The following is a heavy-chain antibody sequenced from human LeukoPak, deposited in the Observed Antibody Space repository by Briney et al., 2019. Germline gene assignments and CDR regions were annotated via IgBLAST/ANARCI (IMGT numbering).Heavy chain of an antibody. CDR3: ARELGYCSGTTCSVHYYGMDV. CDR2: IRISSSTI. V-gene: IGHV3-48*02. CDR1: GFTFTSYS. Sequence: GGSLSLSCAASGFTFTSYSMNWARHAPRKGREWVSYIRISSSTIYYGDFVKGRFTISRDNAKNSVYLQMNSLRDEDTAVYYCARELGYCSGTTCSVHYYGMDVWGQGTTVTVSS. J-gene: IGHJ6*02. D-gene: IGHD2-2*01.